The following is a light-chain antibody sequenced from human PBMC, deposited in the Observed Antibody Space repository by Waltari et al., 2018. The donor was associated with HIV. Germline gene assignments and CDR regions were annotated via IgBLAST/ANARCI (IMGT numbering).Light chain of an antibody. CDR3: SSYTTTSTIL. CDR1: NSDIGGYNY. V-gene: IGLV2-14*01. CDR2: EVT. Sequence: QSALTQPASVSGSPGQSITISCTGTNSDIGGYNYVSWYQQHPGRAPKLLIYEVTHLPSWISYLFSGSKSGNTASMTISGLQAEDEADYYCSSYTTTSTILFGGGTKVTVL. J-gene: IGLJ3*02.